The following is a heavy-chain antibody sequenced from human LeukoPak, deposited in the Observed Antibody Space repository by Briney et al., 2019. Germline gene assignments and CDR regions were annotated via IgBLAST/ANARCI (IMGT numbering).Heavy chain of an antibody. Sequence: GGSLRLSCAASGFTFGGFAMAWVRQTPGRGLEWVSGILASGTTYYADSVKGRFTISRDNSNNILFLQMNSLRVDDTAVYFCAKDLNFGDGRWEFDPWGPGTLVTVSS. CDR2: ILASGTT. CDR3: AKDLNFGDGRWEFDP. V-gene: IGHV3-23*01. D-gene: IGHD3-10*01. CDR1: GFTFGGFA. J-gene: IGHJ5*02.